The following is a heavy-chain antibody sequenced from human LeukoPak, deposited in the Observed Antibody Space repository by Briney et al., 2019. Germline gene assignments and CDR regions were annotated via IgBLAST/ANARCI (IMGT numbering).Heavy chain of an antibody. D-gene: IGHD5-18*01. CDR1: GGSFSGYY. J-gene: IGHJ4*02. V-gene: IGHV4-34*01. Sequence: SETLSLTCAVYGGSFSGYYWSWIRQPPGKGLEWIGEINHSGSTNYNPSLKSRVTISVDTSKNQFSLKLTSVTAADTAVYYCARGRNTAMVTRGYFDYWAREPWSPSPQ. CDR3: ARGRNTAMVTRGYFDY. CDR2: INHSGST.